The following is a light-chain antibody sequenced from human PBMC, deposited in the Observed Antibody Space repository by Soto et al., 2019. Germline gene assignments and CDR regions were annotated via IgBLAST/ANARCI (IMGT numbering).Light chain of an antibody. Sequence: NQMTQFASTPAGALGGRVTITCRASQSVRGAFAWYHHQPGRAPKALIYDVSTLENWVPSRFGGFGAGTEFTLAISSLQPDDLVTYYRQQVYLRRTFGQGTKV. CDR3: QQVYLRRT. J-gene: IGKJ1*01. CDR1: QSVRGA. V-gene: IGKV1-5*01. CDR2: DVS.